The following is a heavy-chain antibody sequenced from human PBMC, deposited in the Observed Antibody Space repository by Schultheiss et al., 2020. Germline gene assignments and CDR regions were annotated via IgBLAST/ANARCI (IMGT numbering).Heavy chain of an antibody. CDR3: ARATRHSGHPFLPTME. CDR1: GFTFSSYA. V-gene: IGHV3-23*01. J-gene: IGHJ4*02. Sequence: GGSLRLSCAASGFTFSSYAMSWVRQAPGKGLEWVSAISGSGGSTYYADSVKGRFTISRDNSKNTLYLQMNSLRAEDTAVYYCARATRHSGHPFLPTMEWGQGTLVTVSS. CDR2: ISGSGGST. D-gene: IGHD3-10*01.